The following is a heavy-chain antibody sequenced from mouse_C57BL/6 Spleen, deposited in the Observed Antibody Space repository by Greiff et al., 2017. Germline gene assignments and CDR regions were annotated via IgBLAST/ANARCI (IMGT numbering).Heavy chain of an antibody. J-gene: IGHJ4*01. CDR3: AREDGYGNYVKYAMDY. Sequence: VQLQQSGAELVKPGASVKLSCTASGFNIKDYSMHWVKQRTAQGLEWIGRIDPEDGDTKYAPKFQGKATITADTSSNTAYLQLSSLTSEDTAVYYGAREDGYGNYVKYAMDYWGQGTSVTVSS. V-gene: IGHV14-2*01. CDR2: IDPEDGDT. D-gene: IGHD2-1*01. CDR1: GFNIKDYS.